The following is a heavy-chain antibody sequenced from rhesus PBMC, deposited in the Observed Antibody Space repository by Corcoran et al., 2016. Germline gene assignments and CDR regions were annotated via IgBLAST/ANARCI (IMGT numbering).Heavy chain of an antibody. CDR2: IYRISTSP. V-gene: IGHV4S10*01. J-gene: IGHJ4*01. CDR3: ARGGYRGYSLLDDY. D-gene: IGHD5-42*01. Sequence: QVQLQESGPGVVKPSETLSLTCAVSGGSISDSYRWSWIRQPPGKGLEWIGYIYRISTSPNYTPSLKMRVTITKDASQNQFSLKLSSVTAADTAVYYCARGGYRGYSLLDDYWGQGVLVTVSS. CDR1: GGSISDSYR.